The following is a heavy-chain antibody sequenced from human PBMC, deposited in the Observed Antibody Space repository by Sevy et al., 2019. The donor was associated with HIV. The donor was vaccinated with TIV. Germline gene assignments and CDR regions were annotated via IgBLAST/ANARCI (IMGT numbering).Heavy chain of an antibody. CDR2: ISGGGGGT. Sequence: GGSLRLSCAASGFTFNNYAMSWVRQAPGKGLEGKGLEWVSTISGGGGGTYYADSVRGRFTISRDNAKNSVYLEMNSLRADDTAMYYCVREVGGSGSKWGQGTLVTVSS. V-gene: IGHV3-23*01. D-gene: IGHD3-10*01. CDR3: VREVGGSGSK. J-gene: IGHJ4*02. CDR1: GFTFNNYA.